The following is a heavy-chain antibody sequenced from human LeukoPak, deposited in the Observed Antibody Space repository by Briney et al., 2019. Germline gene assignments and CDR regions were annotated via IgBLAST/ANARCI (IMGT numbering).Heavy chain of an antibody. CDR3: AREADYGGNSGSGFDY. J-gene: IGHJ4*02. CDR2: ISSSSSYT. V-gene: IGHV3-11*06. CDR1: GFTSSDYY. D-gene: IGHD4-23*01. Sequence: PGGSLRLSCAASGFTSSDYYMSWIRQAPGKGLEWVSYISSSSSYTNHADSVKGRFTISRDNAKNSLYLQMNSLRAEDTAVYYCAREADYGGNSGSGFDYWGQGTLVTVSS.